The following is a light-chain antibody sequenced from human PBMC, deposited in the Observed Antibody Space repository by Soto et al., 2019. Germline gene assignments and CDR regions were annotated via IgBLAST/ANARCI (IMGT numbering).Light chain of an antibody. V-gene: IGLV1-40*01. CDR2: GNT. Sequence: QSVLTQPPSVSGAPGQRVTISCTGDISNVVSGYDVHWYQQLPGTAPKLLIYGNTNRPSGVPDRFSGSKSGTSASLTITGLQAEDEADYYCQSYDTSLDGSKIFGGGTKLTVL. CDR1: ISNVVSGYD. J-gene: IGLJ2*01. CDR3: QSYDTSLDGSKI.